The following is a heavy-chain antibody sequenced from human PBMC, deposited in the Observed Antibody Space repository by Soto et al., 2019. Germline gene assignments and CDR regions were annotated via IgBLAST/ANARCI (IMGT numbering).Heavy chain of an antibody. CDR3: AKFKGGVNDGLDI. CDR1: GFTFSSYA. CDR2: ISYDGSNK. Sequence: PGGSLRLSCAASGFTFSSYAMHWVRQAPGKGLEWVAVISYDGSNKYYADSVKGRFTISRDNSKDTLFLQMSSLRAEDTATYYCAKFKGGVNDGLDIWGQGTMVTVSS. V-gene: IGHV3-30-3*02. D-gene: IGHD6-25*01. J-gene: IGHJ3*02.